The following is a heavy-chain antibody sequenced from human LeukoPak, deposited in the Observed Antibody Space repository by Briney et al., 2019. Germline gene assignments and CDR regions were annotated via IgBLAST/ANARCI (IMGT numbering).Heavy chain of an antibody. J-gene: IGHJ6*02. D-gene: IGHD3-3*01. Sequence: ASVKVSCKASGYTFTSYGISWVRQAPGQGLEWMGWISAYNGNTNYAQKLQGRVTMTTDTSTSTAYMELRSLRSDDTAVYYCARDRLAIFGVVIDYYYYCGMDVWGQGTTVTVSS. CDR1: GYTFTSYG. CDR3: ARDRLAIFGVVIDYYYYCGMDV. CDR2: ISAYNGNT. V-gene: IGHV1-18*01.